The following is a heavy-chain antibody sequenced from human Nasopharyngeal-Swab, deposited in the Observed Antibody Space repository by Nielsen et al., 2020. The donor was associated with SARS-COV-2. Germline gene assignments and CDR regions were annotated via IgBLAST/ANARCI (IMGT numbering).Heavy chain of an antibody. CDR2: IFYSGNT. CDR3: ARHVRQGLVLTDY. V-gene: IGHV4-39*01. CDR1: GGSISSSSYY. Sequence: SETLSLTCTVSGGSISSSSYYWGWIRQPLGMGLEWIGCIFYSGNTYYTPSLKSRVTISVDASKNQFSLKLTSVTAADTAVYYCARHVRQGLVLTDYWGQGTLVTVSS. D-gene: IGHD3/OR15-3a*01. J-gene: IGHJ4*02.